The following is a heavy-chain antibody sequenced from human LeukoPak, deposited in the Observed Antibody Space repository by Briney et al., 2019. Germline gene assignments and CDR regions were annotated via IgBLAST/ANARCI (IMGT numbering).Heavy chain of an antibody. V-gene: IGHV3-9*01. Sequence: PGRSLRLSCAASGFTFDDYAMHWVRQAPGKGLEWVSGISWNSGSIGYADSVKGRFTISRDNAKNSLYLQMNSLRAEDTALYYCAKDGQQWLVRWGRGFDPWGQGTLVTVSS. D-gene: IGHD6-19*01. CDR2: ISWNSGSI. CDR1: GFTFDDYA. J-gene: IGHJ5*02. CDR3: AKDGQQWLVRWGRGFDP.